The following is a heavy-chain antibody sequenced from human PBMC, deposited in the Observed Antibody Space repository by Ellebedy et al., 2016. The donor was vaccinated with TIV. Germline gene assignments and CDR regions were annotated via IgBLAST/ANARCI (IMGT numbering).Heavy chain of an antibody. D-gene: IGHD3-3*01. J-gene: IGHJ4*02. Sequence: SETLSLXXSVSGASVNSGTYSWNWFRQPPGKGLEWIGYMYNSGRSNYNPSLKSRVTISVDSSKDQFSLNLQSVTAVDTALYYCARGVLSGFGQYFDYWGQGTLVTV. CDR1: GASVNSGTYS. V-gene: IGHV4-61*01. CDR2: MYNSGRS. CDR3: ARGVLSGFGQYFDY.